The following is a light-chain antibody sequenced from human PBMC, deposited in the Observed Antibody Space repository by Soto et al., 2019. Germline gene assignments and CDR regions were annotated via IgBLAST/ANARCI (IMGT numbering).Light chain of an antibody. CDR1: RSIDTY. CDR2: GAS. Sequence: DIVMTQSPAILSASPGERVTLSCRASRSIDTYLAWFQHKPGQAPKLLIFGASTRAAGVPPRFSGGGSGTEFTLTINSLQPEDFATYYCQQVYRMPPTFGQGTRVIVK. V-gene: IGKV3-15*01. CDR3: QQVYRMPPT. J-gene: IGKJ1*01.